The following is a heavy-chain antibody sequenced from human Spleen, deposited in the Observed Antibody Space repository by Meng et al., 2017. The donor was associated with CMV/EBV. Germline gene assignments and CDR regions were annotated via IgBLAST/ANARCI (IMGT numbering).Heavy chain of an antibody. D-gene: IGHD1-7*01. Sequence: SVKVSCKASGGTFSTFAISWVRQAPGQGLEWMGRIIPVFGTTNFAPKFQGRATLSTDESTSTIYMELSSLRSQDTAVYYCASEELELGTSWGQGTLVTVSS. CDR1: GGTFSTFA. V-gene: IGHV1-69*05. J-gene: IGHJ5*02. CDR3: ASEELELGTS. CDR2: IIPVFGTT.